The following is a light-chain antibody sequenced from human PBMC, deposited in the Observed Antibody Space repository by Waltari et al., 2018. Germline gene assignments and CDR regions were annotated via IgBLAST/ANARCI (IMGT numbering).Light chain of an antibody. CDR1: SRDVGRYDR. CDR2: GVT. V-gene: IGLV2-18*02. CDR3: SSYTTSSTFV. Sequence: QSPLTQPPSVSGSPGQSVTISCTGTSRDVGRYDRFSWYQQSPVTAPKLLIYGVTSRPSGVPDRLSGSKSGNTASLTISGLQAEDEGDYYCSSYTTSSTFVFGTGTEVTVL. J-gene: IGLJ1*01.